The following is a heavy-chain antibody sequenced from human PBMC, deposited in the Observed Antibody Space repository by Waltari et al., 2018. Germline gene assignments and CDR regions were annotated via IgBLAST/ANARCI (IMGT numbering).Heavy chain of an antibody. CDR1: GGSFSGYY. V-gene: IGHV4-34*01. Sequence: QVQLQQWGAGLLKPSETLSLTCAVYGGSFSGYYWRWIRQPPGTGLEWIGEINHSGSTNYNPSLKSRVTISVDTSKNQFSLKLSSVTAADTAVYYCARGYSSSWGYYYYYYMDVWGKGTTVTVSS. CDR2: INHSGST. J-gene: IGHJ6*03. CDR3: ARGYSSSWGYYYYYYMDV. D-gene: IGHD6-13*01.